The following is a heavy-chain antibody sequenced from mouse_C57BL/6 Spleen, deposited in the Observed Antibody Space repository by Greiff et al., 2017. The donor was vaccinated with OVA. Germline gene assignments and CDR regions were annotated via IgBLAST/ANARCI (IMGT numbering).Heavy chain of an antibody. Sequence: VKLMESGAELVRPGASVKLSCKASGYTFTDYYINWVKQRPGQGLEWIARIYPGSGNTYYNEKFKGKATLTAEKSSSTAYMQLSSLTSEDSAVYFCARWLRNYAMDYWGQGTSVTVSS. CDR3: ARWLRNYAMDY. J-gene: IGHJ4*01. D-gene: IGHD2-2*01. CDR1: GYTFTDYY. CDR2: IYPGSGNT. V-gene: IGHV1-76*01.